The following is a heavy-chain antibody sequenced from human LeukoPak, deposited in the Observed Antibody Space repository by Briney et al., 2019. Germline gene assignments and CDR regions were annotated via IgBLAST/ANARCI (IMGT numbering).Heavy chain of an antibody. CDR2: ISGSGNNT. CDR1: GFAFYNYA. D-gene: IGHD3-10*01. J-gene: IGHJ5*02. Sequence: HPGRSLRLSCAASGFAFYNYAMSWVRQAPGKGLEWVSSISGSGNNTYYADSVKGRVTISRDNSKNTLYLQMNTLRAEDTALYYCAKDDYGYWFDPWGQGTLVTVSS. V-gene: IGHV3-23*01. CDR3: AKDDYGYWFDP.